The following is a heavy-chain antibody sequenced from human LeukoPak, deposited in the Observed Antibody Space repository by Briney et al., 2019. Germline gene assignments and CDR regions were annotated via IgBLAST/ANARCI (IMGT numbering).Heavy chain of an antibody. Sequence: GASMKVSCKASGYTFTNYDINWVRQATGQGLEWMGWMNPNSGNTGYAQKFQGRVTITRNTSISTAYMELSSLRSEDTAVYYCARAAWVDNSYYYMDVWGKGTTVTVSS. CDR3: ARAAWVDNSYYYMDV. CDR2: MNPNSGNT. J-gene: IGHJ6*03. CDR1: GYTFTNYD. V-gene: IGHV1-8*03. D-gene: IGHD7-27*01.